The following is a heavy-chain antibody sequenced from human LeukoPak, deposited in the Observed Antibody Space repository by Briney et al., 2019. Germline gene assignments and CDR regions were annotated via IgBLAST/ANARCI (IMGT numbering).Heavy chain of an antibody. V-gene: IGHV4-61*02. CDR3: ARVRYGGNLGPAFDI. CDR1: GGSISSGSYY. Sequence: SETLSLTCTVSGGSISSGSYYWSWIRQPAGKGLEWIGRIYTSGGTNYNPSLKSRVTISVDTSKNQFSLKLSSVTAADTAVYYCARVRYGGNLGPAFDIWGRGTMVTVSS. CDR2: IYTSGGT. D-gene: IGHD4-23*01. J-gene: IGHJ3*02.